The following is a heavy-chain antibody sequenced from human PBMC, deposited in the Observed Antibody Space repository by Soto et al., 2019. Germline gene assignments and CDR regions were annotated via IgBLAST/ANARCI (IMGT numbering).Heavy chain of an antibody. CDR3: ARDRGCSGGICYRDLGY. V-gene: IGHV3-48*01. J-gene: IGHJ4*02. Sequence: EVQLVESGGGLVQPGGSLRLSCAASGFTFSTYSMSWVRQAPGKGLEWVSYISSISNTIYYADSVKGRFTISRDNAKSSLFLHMNSLSAEDTAVYYCARDRGCSGGICYRDLGYWGQGTLVTVSS. CDR2: ISSISNTI. CDR1: GFTFSTYS. D-gene: IGHD2-15*01.